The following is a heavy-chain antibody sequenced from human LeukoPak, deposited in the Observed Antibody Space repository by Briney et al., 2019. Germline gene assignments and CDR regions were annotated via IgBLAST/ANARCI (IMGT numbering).Heavy chain of an antibody. J-gene: IGHJ4*02. V-gene: IGHV4-61*09. Sequence: SQTLSLTCTVSGGSVSTGSYYWSWIRQPAGRGLEWIGHIHTSGTMNYNASLKSRVRISVDTSKNHFSLKVSSVTAADTAIYYCARFSSGWFYFDYWGQGTLVTVSS. CDR3: ARFSSGWFYFDY. CDR2: IHTSGTM. D-gene: IGHD6-19*01. CDR1: GGSVSTGSYY.